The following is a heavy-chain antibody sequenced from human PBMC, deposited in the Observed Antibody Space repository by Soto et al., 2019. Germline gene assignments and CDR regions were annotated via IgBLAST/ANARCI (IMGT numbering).Heavy chain of an antibody. Sequence: QVQLQESGPGLVKPSQTLSLTCTVSGGSISSGGYYWSWIRQHPGKGLEWIGYIYYSGSTYYNPSLKRRVTISVDTSKNQFSLKLSSVTAADTAVYYCARVQGSGWNYWYFDLWGRGTLVTVSS. CDR2: IYYSGST. CDR1: GGSISSGGYY. CDR3: ARVQGSGWNYWYFDL. V-gene: IGHV4-31*03. J-gene: IGHJ2*01. D-gene: IGHD6-19*01.